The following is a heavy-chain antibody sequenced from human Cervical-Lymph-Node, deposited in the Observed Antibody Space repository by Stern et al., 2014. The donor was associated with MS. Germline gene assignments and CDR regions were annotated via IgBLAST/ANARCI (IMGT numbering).Heavy chain of an antibody. CDR2: INTNTGNP. Sequence: VQLVESGSELKKPGASVKVSCKASGYTFTSYAMNWVRQAPGQGLEWMGWINTNTGNPTYAQGFTGRFVFSLDTSVSTAYLQIRSLKAEDTAFYYCARDLGVYYDSSGLDAFDIWGQGTMVTVSS. CDR1: GYTFTSYA. J-gene: IGHJ3*02. D-gene: IGHD3-22*01. CDR3: ARDLGVYYDSSGLDAFDI. V-gene: IGHV7-4-1*01.